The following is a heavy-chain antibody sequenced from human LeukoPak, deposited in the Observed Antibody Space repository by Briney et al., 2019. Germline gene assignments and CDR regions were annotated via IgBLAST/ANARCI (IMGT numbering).Heavy chain of an antibody. Sequence: GGSLRLSCAASGFTFSSYSMNWVRQAPGKGLGWVSSISSSSSYIYYADSVKGRFTISRDNAKNSLYLQMNSLRAEDTAVYYCARALHSSGWQPSGYWGQGTLVTVSS. D-gene: IGHD6-19*01. CDR3: ARALHSSGWQPSGY. CDR1: GFTFSSYS. V-gene: IGHV3-21*01. CDR2: ISSSSSYI. J-gene: IGHJ4*02.